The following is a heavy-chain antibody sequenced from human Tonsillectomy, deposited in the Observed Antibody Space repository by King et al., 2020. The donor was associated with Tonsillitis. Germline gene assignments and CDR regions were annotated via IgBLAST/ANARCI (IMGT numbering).Heavy chain of an antibody. CDR2: ISYDGGDK. D-gene: IGHD6-19*01. CDR3: ASIAVAGAFDY. J-gene: IGHJ4*02. V-gene: IGHV3-30*01. Sequence: VQLVESGGGVVQPGRSLRLSCAASGFTFSSDAMHWVRQAPGKGLEWVALISYDGGDKYYADSVKGRFTSSRDNSKNTLYLQMNSLRAEDTAVYFCASIAVAGAFDYWGQGTLVTVSS. CDR1: GFTFSSDA.